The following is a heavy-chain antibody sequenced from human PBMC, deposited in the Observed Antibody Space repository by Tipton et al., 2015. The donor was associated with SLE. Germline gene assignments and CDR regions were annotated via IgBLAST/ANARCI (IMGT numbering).Heavy chain of an antibody. J-gene: IGHJ3*02. V-gene: IGHV3-49*04. CDR3: VSDTRSSSSRLDAVDI. CDR1: GFTFSAYT. D-gene: IGHD6-6*01. Sequence: RSLRLSCTSSGFTFSAYTISCVRQAPGKGLEWIGFVRSKAYGGTTEYAAAVKGRFTISRDDSKNIAYLQMNSLKTEDTAVYYCVSDTRSSSSRLDAVDIWGQRTMVIVSS. CDR2: VRSKAYGGTT.